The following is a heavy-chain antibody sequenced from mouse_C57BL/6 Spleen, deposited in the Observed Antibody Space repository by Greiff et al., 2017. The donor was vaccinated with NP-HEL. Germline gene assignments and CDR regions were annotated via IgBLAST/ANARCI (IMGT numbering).Heavy chain of an antibody. CDR1: GYTFTDYY. CDR3: ARGSTTVVAKDYAMDY. Sequence: VKLVESGAELVRPGASVKLSCKASGYTFTDYYINWVKQRPGQGLEWIARIYPGSGNTYYNEKFKGKATLTAEKSSSTAYMQLSSLTSEDSAVYFCARGSTTVVAKDYAMDYWGQGTSVTVSS. J-gene: IGHJ4*01. V-gene: IGHV1-76*01. CDR2: IYPGSGNT. D-gene: IGHD1-1*01.